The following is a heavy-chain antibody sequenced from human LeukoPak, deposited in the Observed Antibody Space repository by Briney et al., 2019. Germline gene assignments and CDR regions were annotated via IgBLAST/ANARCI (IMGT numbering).Heavy chain of an antibody. CDR2: ISSSGSTI. CDR1: GFTFSDYY. Sequence: PGGSLRLSCAASGFTFSDYYMSWIRQAPGKGLEWVSYISSSGSTIYYADSVKGRFTISRDNAKNSLYLQMNSLRAEDTAVYYCARGEYQLLPYYDFWSGYSTLFDYWGQGTLVTVSS. J-gene: IGHJ4*02. V-gene: IGHV3-11*04. D-gene: IGHD3-3*01. CDR3: ARGEYQLLPYYDFWSGYSTLFDY.